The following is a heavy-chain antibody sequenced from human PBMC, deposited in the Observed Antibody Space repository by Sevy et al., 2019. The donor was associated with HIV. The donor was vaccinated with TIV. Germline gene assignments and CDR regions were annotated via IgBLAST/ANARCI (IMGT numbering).Heavy chain of an antibody. CDR3: ARIYDSSGHFPSDY. D-gene: IGHD3-22*01. CDR2: IYPGYSET. J-gene: IGHJ4*02. Sequence: GESLKISCKGSGYSFTNYWIAWVRQMPGKGLEWMGIIYPGYSETRYSPSFQGQVTISADKSISTAYLHWSSLKASDTAMYYCARIYDSSGHFPSDYWGQGTLVTVSS. CDR1: GYSFTNYW. V-gene: IGHV5-51*01.